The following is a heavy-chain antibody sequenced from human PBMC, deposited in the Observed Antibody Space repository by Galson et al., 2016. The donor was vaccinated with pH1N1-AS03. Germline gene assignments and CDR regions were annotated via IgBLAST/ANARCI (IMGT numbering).Heavy chain of an antibody. J-gene: IGHJ4*02. D-gene: IGHD3-16*01. Sequence: QSGAEVKKPGESLKISCKGSGYRFTNYCIGWVRQMPGKGLEWMGIIYPGNSDSRYNKSFQGQVTISADTSISTVYLQWSSLQASDTAMYYCARPRLNYFDNWGQGTLVTVSS. CDR2: IYPGNSDS. V-gene: IGHV5-51*03. CDR3: ARPRLNYFDN. CDR1: GYRFTNYC.